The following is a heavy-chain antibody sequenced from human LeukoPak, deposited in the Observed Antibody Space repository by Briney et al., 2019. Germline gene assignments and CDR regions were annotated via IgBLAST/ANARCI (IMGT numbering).Heavy chain of an antibody. CDR1: GYSFTSYW. V-gene: IGHV5-51*01. J-gene: IGHJ4*02. Sequence: GESLKISCKGSGYSFTSYWIGWVRQMPGKGLEWMGIIYPGDSGTRYSPSFQGQVSISADKSISTAYLQWSSLKASDTAMYYCARQHALGPNIGDYVDYWGQGTLVTVSS. CDR2: IYPGDSGT. D-gene: IGHD2/OR15-2a*01. CDR3: ARQHALGPNIGDYVDY.